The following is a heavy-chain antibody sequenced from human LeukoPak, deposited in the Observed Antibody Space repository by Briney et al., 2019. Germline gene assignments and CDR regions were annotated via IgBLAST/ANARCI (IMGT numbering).Heavy chain of an antibody. CDR3: ARVDGIQLSSALGVDY. CDR1: GFTFSSYS. J-gene: IGHJ4*02. D-gene: IGHD5-18*01. Sequence: GGSLRLSCAASGFTFSSYSMNWVRQAPGKGLEWVSSISSSSSYIYYADSVKGRFTISRDNAKTSLYLQMNSLRAEDTAVYYCARVDGIQLSSALGVDYWGEGALVTVSS. CDR2: ISSSSSYI. V-gene: IGHV3-21*01.